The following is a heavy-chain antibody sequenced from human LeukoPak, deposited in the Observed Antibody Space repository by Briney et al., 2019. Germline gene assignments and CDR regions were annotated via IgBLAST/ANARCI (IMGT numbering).Heavy chain of an antibody. Sequence: ASETLSLTCAVYGVSFSGYYWSWIRQPPGKGLEWIGEINHSGSTNYNPSPKSRVTISVDTSKNQFSLKLNSVTAADTAVYYCARSKGNYCSGGTCPGRLFDCWGQGTLVTVSS. J-gene: IGHJ4*02. D-gene: IGHD2-15*01. CDR1: GVSFSGYY. V-gene: IGHV4-34*01. CDR3: ARSKGNYCSGGTCPGRLFDC. CDR2: INHSGST.